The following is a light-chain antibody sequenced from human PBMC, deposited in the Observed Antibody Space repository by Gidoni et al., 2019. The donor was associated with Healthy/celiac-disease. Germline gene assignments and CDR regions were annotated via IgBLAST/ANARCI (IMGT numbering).Light chain of an antibody. Sequence: EIVLTQSPGTQSMSPGERATLSCRASQSVSSNYLAWYQQKPGQAPRLLIYGASSRATGIPDRFSGSGSGTDFTLTISRLEPEDFAVYYCQQYGSSPPITFGPGTKVDIK. V-gene: IGKV3-20*01. CDR3: QQYGSSPPIT. J-gene: IGKJ3*01. CDR2: GAS. CDR1: QSVSSNY.